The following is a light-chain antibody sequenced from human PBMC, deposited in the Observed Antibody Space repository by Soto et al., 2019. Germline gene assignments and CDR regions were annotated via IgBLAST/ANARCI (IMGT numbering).Light chain of an antibody. Sequence: EIVLTQSPATLSLSPGERATLSCRASQSVSNSLVWFQQKPGEAPRLLIYDASNRATDIPARFSGSGSGTDYTLIISSLEPEDLAVDYCQQHRNWPRPFGQGTKLEIK. CDR2: DAS. CDR1: QSVSNS. CDR3: QQHRNWPRP. J-gene: IGKJ2*01. V-gene: IGKV3-11*01.